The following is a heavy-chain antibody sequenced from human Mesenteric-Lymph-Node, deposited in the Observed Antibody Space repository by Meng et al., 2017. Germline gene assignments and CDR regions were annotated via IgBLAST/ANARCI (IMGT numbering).Heavy chain of an antibody. CDR1: GYTFTSYA. CDR3: ASYGPCFGNNCPLSSFNH. Sequence: QWQMEQMGAEVKKPGVSVKVSCKASGYTFTSYAMNWVRKAPGQGLEWMGWINTNTGNPTYAQGFTGRFVFSLDTSVSTAYLQISSLKAEDTAVYYCASYGPCFGNNCPLSSFNHWGQGTLVTVSS. CDR2: INTNTGNP. D-gene: IGHD1-20*01. J-gene: IGHJ4*02. V-gene: IGHV7-4-1*02.